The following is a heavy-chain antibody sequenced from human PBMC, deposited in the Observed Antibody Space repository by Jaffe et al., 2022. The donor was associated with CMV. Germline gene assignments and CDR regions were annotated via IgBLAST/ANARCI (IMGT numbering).Heavy chain of an antibody. D-gene: IGHD3-10*01. CDR3: AKDRGWAIGSGSYFDY. V-gene: IGHV3-23*01. CDR2: ISGSGGST. J-gene: IGHJ4*02. Sequence: EVQLLESGGGLVQPGGSLRLSCAASGFTFSSYAMSWVRQAPGKGLEWVSAISGSGGSTYYADSVKGRFTISRDNSKNTLYLQMNSLRAEDTAVYYCAKDRGWAIGSGSYFDYWGQGTLVTVSS. CDR1: GFTFSSYA.